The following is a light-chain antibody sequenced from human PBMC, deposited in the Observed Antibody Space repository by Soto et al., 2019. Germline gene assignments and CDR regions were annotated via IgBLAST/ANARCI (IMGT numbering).Light chain of an antibody. J-gene: IGKJ1*01. Sequence: IVMTQSPATLSVSPGERATLSCRASQSVSNNLAWYQKKPGQAPRLLIYGASTRATGIPARFSGSGSGTEFTFTISSLQSEDFAVYYGQQYNNWWTFGQGTKVEIK. CDR1: QSVSNN. V-gene: IGKV3-15*01. CDR3: QQYNNWWT. CDR2: GAS.